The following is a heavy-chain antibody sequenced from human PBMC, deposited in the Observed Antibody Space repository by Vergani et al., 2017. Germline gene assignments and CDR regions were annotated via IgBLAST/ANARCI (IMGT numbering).Heavy chain of an antibody. V-gene: IGHV4-59*01. CDR3: AREGYDILTGYSVFDY. D-gene: IGHD3-9*01. Sequence: QVQLQESGPGLVKPSETLSLTCTVSGGSISSYDWSWIRQPPGKGLEWIGYIYYSGSTNYNPSLKSRVTISVDTSKNQFSLKLSSVTAADTAVYYCAREGYDILTGYSVFDYWGQGTLVTVSS. CDR1: GGSISSYD. J-gene: IGHJ4*02. CDR2: IYYSGST.